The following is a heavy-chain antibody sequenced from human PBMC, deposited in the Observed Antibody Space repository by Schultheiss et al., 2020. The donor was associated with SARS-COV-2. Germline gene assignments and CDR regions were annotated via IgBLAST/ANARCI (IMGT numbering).Heavy chain of an antibody. CDR1: GGTFSSYA. J-gene: IGHJ4*02. CDR3: ARLRKGPLDY. V-gene: IGHV1-18*01. CDR2: ISAYNGNT. Sequence: ASVKVSCKASGGTFSSYAISWVRQAPGQGLEWMGWISAYNGNTNYAQKFQGRVTMTTDTSTSTAYMELRSLRSDDTAVYYCARLRKGPLDYWGQGTLVTVSS.